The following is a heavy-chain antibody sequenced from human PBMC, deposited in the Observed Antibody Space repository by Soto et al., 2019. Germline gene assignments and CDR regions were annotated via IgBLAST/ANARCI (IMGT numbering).Heavy chain of an antibody. CDR2: ISPSGSP. CDR3: TRGVLA. J-gene: IGHJ5*02. Sequence: NPSETLSLTCSVSRGSVSSGGYSWSWIRQAPGKGLEWIGFISPSGSPAYNPSLKSRVSISVDTSNNQVSLELSSVTAADTAVYYCTRGVLAWGPGTLVTV. D-gene: IGHD2-8*01. V-gene: IGHV4-30-2*01. CDR1: RGSVSSGGYS.